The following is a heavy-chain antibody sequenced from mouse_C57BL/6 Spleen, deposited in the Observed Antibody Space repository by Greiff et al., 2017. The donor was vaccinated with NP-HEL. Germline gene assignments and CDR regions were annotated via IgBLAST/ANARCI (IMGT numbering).Heavy chain of an antibody. CDR3: AREGDYAWFAY. CDR1: GYTFTDYN. Sequence: EVKLQESGPELVKPGASVKIPCKASGYTFTDYNMDWVKQSHGKSLEWIGDISPNNGGTIYNQKFKGKATLTVDKSSSTADMELRSLTSEDTAVYYCAREGDYAWFAYWGQGTLVTVSA. D-gene: IGHD1-1*02. CDR2: ISPNNGGT. V-gene: IGHV1-18*01. J-gene: IGHJ3*01.